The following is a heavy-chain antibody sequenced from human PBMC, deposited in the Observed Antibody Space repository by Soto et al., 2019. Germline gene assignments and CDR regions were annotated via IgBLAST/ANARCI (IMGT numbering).Heavy chain of an antibody. CDR3: ARDSRFDLYHYYYMDV. D-gene: IGHD3-9*01. CDR2: ISYNSESV. Sequence: GGSLRLSCAASGFTFDDYAMHWVRQVPGKGLEWVSGISYNSESVAYADSVKGRFTISRDNAQNSLYLQMNSLRPEDTAVYYCARDSRFDLYHYYYMDVWGKGTTVTVSS. J-gene: IGHJ6*03. CDR1: GFTFDDYA. V-gene: IGHV3-9*01.